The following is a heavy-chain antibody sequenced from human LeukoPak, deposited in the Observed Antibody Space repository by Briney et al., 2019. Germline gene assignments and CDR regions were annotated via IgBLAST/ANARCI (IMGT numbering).Heavy chain of an antibody. Sequence: PSETLSLTCTVSGGSISSTNYYWGWIRQPPGKGLEWIVSISYSGTTYYNPSLQSRVTISVDTSKNQFSLKLSSVTAADTAVYFCAPSPYYYDSSGFYYVRWYFDLWGRGTLVTVSS. CDR1: GGSISSTNYY. CDR3: APSPYYYDSSGFYYVRWYFDL. D-gene: IGHD3-22*01. V-gene: IGHV4-39*01. CDR2: ISYSGTT. J-gene: IGHJ2*01.